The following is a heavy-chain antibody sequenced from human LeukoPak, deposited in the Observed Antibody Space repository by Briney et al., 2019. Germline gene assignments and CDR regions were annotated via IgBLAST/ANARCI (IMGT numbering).Heavy chain of an antibody. J-gene: IGHJ6*03. CDR1: GGSISSYY. D-gene: IGHD7-27*01. CDR2: ICYSGST. CDR3: ARGTGDRYYYYYMDV. V-gene: IGHV4-59*01. Sequence: PSETLSLTCTVSGGSISSYYWSWIRQPPGKGLEWIGYICYSGSTNYNPSLKSRVTISIDTSKNQFSLKLSSVTATDTAVYYCARGTGDRYYYYYMDVWGKGTTVIVSS.